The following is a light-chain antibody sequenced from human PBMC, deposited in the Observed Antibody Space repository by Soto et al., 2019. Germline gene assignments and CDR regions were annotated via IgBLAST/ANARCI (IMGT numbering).Light chain of an antibody. CDR1: QSVSSY. CDR2: DAW. V-gene: IGKV3-11*01. J-gene: IGKJ4*01. Sequence: IVLPQSPATLSLSPGERATRSCRASQSVSSYLAWYQQKPGQAPRLLIYDAWKRATGVPARFSGSGSGKDFTITISSLEPEDFAVSYFLPRSSWLTFGGGTKVE. CDR3: LPRSSWLT.